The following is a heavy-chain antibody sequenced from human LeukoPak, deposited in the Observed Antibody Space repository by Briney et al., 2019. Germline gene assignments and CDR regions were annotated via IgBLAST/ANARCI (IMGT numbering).Heavy chain of an antibody. CDR2: IWYDGSNK. J-gene: IGHJ4*02. Sequence: GGSLRLSCAASGFTFSSYGMHWVRQAPGKGLEWVAVIWYDGSNKYYADSVKGRFTISRDNSKNTLYLQMNSLRAEDTAVYYCARGVRGYGYGYEYFDYWGQGTLVTVSS. D-gene: IGHD5-18*01. CDR3: ARGVRGYGYGYEYFDY. CDR1: GFTFSSYG. V-gene: IGHV3-33*01.